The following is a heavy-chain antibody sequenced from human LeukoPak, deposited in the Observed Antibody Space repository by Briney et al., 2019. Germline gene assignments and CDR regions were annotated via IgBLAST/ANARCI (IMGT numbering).Heavy chain of an antibody. V-gene: IGHV4-61*02. CDR3: ARGISGEFDY. Sequence: SETLSLTCTVSGGSISSGSYYWSWIRQPAGKGLEWIGRIYTSGSTNYNPSLKSRVTISVDTSKNQFSLKLSSVTAADTAVYYCARGISGEFDYWGQGTLATVSS. CDR2: IYTSGST. CDR1: GGSISSGSYY. J-gene: IGHJ4*02. D-gene: IGHD6-19*01.